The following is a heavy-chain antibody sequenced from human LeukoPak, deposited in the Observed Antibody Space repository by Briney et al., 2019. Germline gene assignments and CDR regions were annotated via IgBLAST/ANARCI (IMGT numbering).Heavy chain of an antibody. CDR1: GGSISSSGYY. Sequence: SQTLSLTCTVSGGSISSSGYYWSWIRQHPGKGLEWIGYIYYSGSTYYNPSLKSRVTISVDTSKNQFSLKLSSVTAADTAVYYCARALYGDYAFDYWGQGTLVTVSS. J-gene: IGHJ4*02. D-gene: IGHD4-17*01. V-gene: IGHV4-31*03. CDR2: IYYSGST. CDR3: ARALYGDYAFDY.